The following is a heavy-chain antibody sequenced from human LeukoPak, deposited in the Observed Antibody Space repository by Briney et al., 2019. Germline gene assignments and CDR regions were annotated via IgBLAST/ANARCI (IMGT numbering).Heavy chain of an antibody. CDR3: ARGLSPYC. V-gene: IGHV4-4*07. Sequence: SGTLSLTCTASGVSISGYYWNWVRQPAGKGLEWIGRIYTSGSTNYNPSLKSRVTMSVDTSKNQFSLKLSSVTAADTAVYYCARGLSPYCWGQGTLVTVSS. CDR2: IYTSGST. J-gene: IGHJ4*02. CDR1: GVSISGYY. D-gene: IGHD3-16*01.